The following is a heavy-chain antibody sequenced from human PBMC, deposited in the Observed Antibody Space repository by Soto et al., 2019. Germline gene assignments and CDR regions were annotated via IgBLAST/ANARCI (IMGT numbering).Heavy chain of an antibody. CDR3: ARTGGGMAARPLEY. CDR2: ISAYNGNK. J-gene: IGHJ4*02. V-gene: IGHV1-18*04. CDR1: GYMFTTYG. D-gene: IGHD6-6*01. Sequence: QVQLVQSGGEVKKPGASVEVSCRTSGYMFTTYGMSWVRQAPGQGLEWMAWISAYNGNKKYAQKFQGRVNMTTDTATSTVSMELRNLTSDDTGTYFCARTGGGMAARPLEYWGQGTLVTVSS.